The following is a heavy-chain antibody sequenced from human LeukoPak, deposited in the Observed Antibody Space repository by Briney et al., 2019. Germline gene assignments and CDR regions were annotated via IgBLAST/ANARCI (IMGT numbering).Heavy chain of an antibody. J-gene: IGHJ4*02. V-gene: IGHV3-30-3*01. CDR2: ISYDGSNK. CDR3: ARGSLWSGYYTPFDY. D-gene: IGHD3-3*01. CDR1: GFTFSSYA. Sequence: GGSLRLSCAASGFTFSSYAMLWVRQAPGKGLEGVAVISYDGSNKYYADSVKGRFTISRDNSKNTLYLQMNSLRAEDTAVYYCARGSLWSGYYTPFDYWGQGTLVTVSS.